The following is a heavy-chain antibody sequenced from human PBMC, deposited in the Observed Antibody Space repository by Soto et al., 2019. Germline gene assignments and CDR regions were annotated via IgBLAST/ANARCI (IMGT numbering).Heavy chain of an antibody. J-gene: IGHJ4*02. Sequence: GGSLRLSCAASGFTFSSYAMSWVRQAPGKGLEWVSAFSGSGGSTYYADSVKGRFTISRDNSKNTLYLQMNSLRAEATAVYYCAKKSLRFLFDDWGQGTLVTVSS. V-gene: IGHV3-23*01. CDR1: GFTFSSYA. CDR3: AKKSLRFLFDD. CDR2: FSGSGGST. D-gene: IGHD3-16*01.